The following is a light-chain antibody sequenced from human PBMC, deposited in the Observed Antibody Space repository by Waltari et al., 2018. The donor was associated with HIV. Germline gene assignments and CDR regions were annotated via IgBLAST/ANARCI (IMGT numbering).Light chain of an antibody. CDR2: DDK. CDR1: NIGDKP. Sequence: YVLTQPPSVSVAPGKTATITCGGNNIGDKPVHCYQQKSGQAPGLVIYDDKLRPSGIPARISGSNAGGTATLTISGVEVGDEAEYYCQVFENSRDQAFGTGTKVTVL. CDR3: QVFENSRDQA. V-gene: IGLV3-21*01. J-gene: IGLJ1*01.